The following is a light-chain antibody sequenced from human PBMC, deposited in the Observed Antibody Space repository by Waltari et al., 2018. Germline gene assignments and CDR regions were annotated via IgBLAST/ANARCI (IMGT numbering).Light chain of an antibody. CDR2: DVS. Sequence: QSALTQPASVXGSPGQSITIPCTGTSSDVGGYNYVSWYQQHPGKAPKLMIYDVSNRPSGVSNRFSGSKSGNTASLTISGLQAEDEADYYCSSYTSSSTLKVFGGGTKLTVL. J-gene: IGLJ2*01. CDR1: SSDVGGYNY. CDR3: SSYTSSSTLKV. V-gene: IGLV2-14*03.